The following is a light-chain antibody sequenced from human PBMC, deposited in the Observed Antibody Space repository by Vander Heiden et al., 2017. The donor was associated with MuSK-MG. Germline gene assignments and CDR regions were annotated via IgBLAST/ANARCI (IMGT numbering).Light chain of an antibody. J-gene: IGKJ2*01. CDR1: QSISSY. Sequence: DIQMTQSPSSLSASVGDRVTITCRASQSISSYLNWYQQKPGKAPKLLIYAASSLQSGVPSRFRGSGSGIDFTLTISSLQPEDFATYYCQQIDSNPQSTFGQGTKLEIK. CDR3: QQIDSNPQST. V-gene: IGKV1-39*01. CDR2: AAS.